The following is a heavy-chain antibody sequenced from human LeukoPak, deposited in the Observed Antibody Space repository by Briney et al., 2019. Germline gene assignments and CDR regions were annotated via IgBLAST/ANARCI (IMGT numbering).Heavy chain of an antibody. J-gene: IGHJ4*02. D-gene: IGHD6-6*01. CDR2: IYSGGST. CDR3: AKDLFGEYSSSSGDY. Sequence: PGGSLRLSCAASGFTFSSYGMHWVRQAPGKGLEWVAGIYSGGSTYYADSVKGRFTISRDNSKNTLYLQMNSLRAEDTAVYYCAKDLFGEYSSSSGDYWGQGTLVTVSS. V-gene: IGHV3-NL1*01. CDR1: GFTFSSYG.